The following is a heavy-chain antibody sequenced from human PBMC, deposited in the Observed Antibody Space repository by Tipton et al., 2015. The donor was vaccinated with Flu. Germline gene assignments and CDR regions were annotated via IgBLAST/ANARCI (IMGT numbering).Heavy chain of an antibody. V-gene: IGHV3-53*01. Sequence: SLRLSCAASGFTVSSNYMSWVRQAPGKGLEWVSVIYSGGSTYYADSVKGRFTISRDNSKNTLYLQMNSLGAEDTAVYYCARFHHSGALDYWGQGTLVTVSS. CDR1: GFTVSSNY. J-gene: IGHJ4*02. D-gene: IGHD6-19*01. CDR2: IYSGGST. CDR3: ARFHHSGALDY.